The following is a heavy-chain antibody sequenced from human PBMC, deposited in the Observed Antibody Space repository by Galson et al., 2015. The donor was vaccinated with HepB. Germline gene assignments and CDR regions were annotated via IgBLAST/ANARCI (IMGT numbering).Heavy chain of an antibody. Sequence: SLRLSCAASGFTFSSYSMNWVRQAPGKGLEWVSSISSSSSYIYYADSVKGRFTISGDNAKNSLYLQMNSLRAEDTAVYYCARSRGKQQLLVPADYWGQGTLVTVSS. CDR3: ARSRGKQQLLVPADY. V-gene: IGHV3-21*01. CDR1: GFTFSSYS. CDR2: ISSSSSYI. J-gene: IGHJ4*02. D-gene: IGHD6-13*01.